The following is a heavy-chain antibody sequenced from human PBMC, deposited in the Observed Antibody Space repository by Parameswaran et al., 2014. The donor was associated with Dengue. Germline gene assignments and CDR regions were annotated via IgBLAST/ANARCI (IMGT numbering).Heavy chain of an antibody. D-gene: IGHD6-13*01. CDR2: ISRGSSISNSSTI. J-gene: IGHJ4*02. V-gene: IGHV3-48*04. CDR3: ARDQFSWRY. Sequence: VRQMPGKGLEWVSSISRGSSISNSSTIYNADSVKGRFTISRDNAKNSLYLQMNSLRVEDTAVSYCARDQFSWRYWGQGTLVTVSS.